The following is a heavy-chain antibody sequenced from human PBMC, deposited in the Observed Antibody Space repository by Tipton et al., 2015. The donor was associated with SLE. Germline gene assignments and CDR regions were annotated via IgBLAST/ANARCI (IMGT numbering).Heavy chain of an antibody. V-gene: IGHV3-33*01. D-gene: IGHD6-13*01. CDR3: ARDMYSSSWYNFDY. CDR2: IWYDGSNK. Sequence: SLRLSCAASGFTFSSYGMHWVRQAPGKGLEWVAVIWYDGSNKYYADSVKGRFTISRDNSKNTLYLQMNSLRAEDTAVYYCARDMYSSSWYNFDYWGQGTLVTVSS. J-gene: IGHJ4*02. CDR1: GFTFSSYG.